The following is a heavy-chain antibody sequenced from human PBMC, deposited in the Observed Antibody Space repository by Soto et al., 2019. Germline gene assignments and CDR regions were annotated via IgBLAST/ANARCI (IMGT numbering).Heavy chain of an antibody. CDR2: ISYDGSNK. CDR1: GFTFSSYG. Sequence: GGSLRLSCAASGFTFSSYGMHWVRQAPGKGLEWVAVISYDGSNKYYADSVKGRFTISRDNSKNTLYLQMNSLRAEDTAVYYCAKVGEQLVHYYYYGMDVWGQGTTVTVSS. D-gene: IGHD6-6*01. J-gene: IGHJ6*02. CDR3: AKVGEQLVHYYYYGMDV. V-gene: IGHV3-30*18.